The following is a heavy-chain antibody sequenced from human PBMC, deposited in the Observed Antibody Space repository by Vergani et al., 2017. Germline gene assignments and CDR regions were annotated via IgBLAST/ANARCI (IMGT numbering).Heavy chain of an antibody. CDR1: GFTSSYYG. D-gene: IGHD1-1*01. V-gene: IGHV3-30*03. J-gene: IGHJ1*01. CDR3: ATKSCGTPGCQIGYFRE. CDR2: ISYDGTQT. Sequence: QVHLVESGGGVVQPGRSLRLSCVVSGFTSSYYGMHCVRQAPGKGLEWVAVISYDGTQTYYADSVKGRFTISRDNSKSTLYLQMNSLRTEDTAVYYCATKSCGTPGCQIGYFREWVQGTLVTVSS.